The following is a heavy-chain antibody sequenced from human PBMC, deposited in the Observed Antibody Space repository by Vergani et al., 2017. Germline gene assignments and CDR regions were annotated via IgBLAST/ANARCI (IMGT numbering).Heavy chain of an antibody. Sequence: EVQLVESGGGLVQPGGSLRLSCAASGFTFSSYWMSWVRQAPGKGLEWVANIKQDGSEKYYVDSVKGRFTISRDNAKNSLYLQMNSLRAEETAVYYCARDQPVAFGADYYGSGSYHGDCGMDVWGQGTTVTVSS. V-gene: IGHV3-7*03. CDR1: GFTFSSYW. CDR3: ARDQPVAFGADYYGSGSYHGDCGMDV. J-gene: IGHJ6*02. D-gene: IGHD3-10*01. CDR2: IKQDGSEK.